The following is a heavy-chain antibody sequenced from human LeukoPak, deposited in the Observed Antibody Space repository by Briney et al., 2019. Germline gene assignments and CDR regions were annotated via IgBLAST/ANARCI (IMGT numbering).Heavy chain of an antibody. V-gene: IGHV1-8*01. CDR2: MNPNSGNT. J-gene: IGHJ6*02. CDR1: GYTFTSYD. CDR3: ARDGMAAPYYYYGMDV. Sequence: ASVKVSCKASGYTFTSYDINWVRQATGQGLEWMGWMNPNSGNTGYAQKFQGRVTMTRNTSISTAYMELSSLRSEDTAVYYCARDGMAAPYYYYGMDVWGQGTTVTVSS. D-gene: IGHD5-24*01.